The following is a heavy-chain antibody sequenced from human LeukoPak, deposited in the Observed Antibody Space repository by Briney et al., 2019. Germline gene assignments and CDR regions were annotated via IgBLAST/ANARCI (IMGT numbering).Heavy chain of an antibody. J-gene: IGHJ5*02. V-gene: IGHV3-30*04. CDR3: ARGPDCSSTSCYVPGWFDP. CDR2: ISYDGSNK. Sequence: GRSLRLSCAASGFTFSSYAMHWVRQAPGKGLEWVAVISYDGSNKYYADSVKGRFTISRDNSKNTLYLQMNSLRAEDTAVYYCARGPDCSSTSCYVPGWFDPWGQGTLVTVSS. D-gene: IGHD2-2*01. CDR1: GFTFSSYA.